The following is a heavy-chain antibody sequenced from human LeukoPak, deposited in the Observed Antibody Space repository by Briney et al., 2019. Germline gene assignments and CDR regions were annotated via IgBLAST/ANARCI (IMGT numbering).Heavy chain of an antibody. V-gene: IGHV3-74*01. D-gene: IGHD3-22*01. CDR2: ISGDEIWT. Sequence: GGSLRLSCAASGFTLSNHWMHWVRQVPGKGLVWVSRISGDEIWTSYADSVKGRFIISRDNAKDTLYLQMNSLRTEDTAVYYCAREYNSGPKQSDAFDIWGQGTMVTVSS. CDR3: AREYNSGPKQSDAFDI. CDR1: GFTLSNHW. J-gene: IGHJ3*02.